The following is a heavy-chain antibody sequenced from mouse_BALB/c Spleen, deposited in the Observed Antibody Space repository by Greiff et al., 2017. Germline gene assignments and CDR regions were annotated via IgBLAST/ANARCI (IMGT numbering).Heavy chain of an antibody. CDR3: ARAYGNYVAWFAY. J-gene: IGHJ3*01. D-gene: IGHD2-10*02. Sequence: QVTLKESGPGILQPSQTLSLTCSFSGFSLSTSGMGVGWIRQPSGKGLEWLAHIWWDDDKRYNPALKSRLTISKDTSSNQVFLKIASVDTADTATYYCARAYGNYVAWFAYWGQGTLVTVSA. CDR1: GFSLSTSGMG. V-gene: IGHV8-8*01. CDR2: IWWDDDK.